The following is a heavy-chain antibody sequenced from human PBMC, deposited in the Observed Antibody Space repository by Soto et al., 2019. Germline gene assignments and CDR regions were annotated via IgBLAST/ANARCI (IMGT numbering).Heavy chain of an antibody. CDR3: ARDKKSKFDY. CDR1: GGSISSGGYY. V-gene: IGHV4-31*03. Sequence: TLSLTCTVSGGSISSGGYYWSWIRQHPGKGLEWIGYIYYSGSTYYNPSLKSRVTISVDTSKNQFSLKLSSVTAADTDVYYCARDKKSKFDYWGQGTLVTVSS. J-gene: IGHJ4*02. CDR2: IYYSGST.